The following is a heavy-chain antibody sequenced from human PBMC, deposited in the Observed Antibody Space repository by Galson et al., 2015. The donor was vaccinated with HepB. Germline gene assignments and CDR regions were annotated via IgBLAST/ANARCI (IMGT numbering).Heavy chain of an antibody. CDR2: INAYDSST. D-gene: IGHD7-27*01. V-gene: IGHV1-18*01. CDR1: GYTFSSYS. Sequence: SVKVSCKASGYTFSSYSIAWVRQAPGQGLEWMGWINAYDSSTNYAQNLQGRVTMTTETSTTTAYMELRSLRSDDTAVYYCARVLTGEPGLVYWGRGTLVTVSS. CDR3: ARVLTGEPGLVY. J-gene: IGHJ4*02.